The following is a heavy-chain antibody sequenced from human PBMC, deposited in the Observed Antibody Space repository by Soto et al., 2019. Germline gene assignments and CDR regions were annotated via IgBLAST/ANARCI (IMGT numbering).Heavy chain of an antibody. CDR1: GFPFSDSA. J-gene: IGHJ4*02. CDR2: IRNKGNNYAT. CDR3: TSRRDWTAVDPLDY. D-gene: IGHD5-18*01. Sequence: PGGSLRLSCAASGFPFSDSAMHWVRQASGKGLEWVGRIRNKGNNYATAYTASVKGRFTISRDDSKNTVYLQMNSLKIDDTAVYYCTSRRDWTAVDPLDYWGLGTLVTVSS. V-gene: IGHV3-73*01.